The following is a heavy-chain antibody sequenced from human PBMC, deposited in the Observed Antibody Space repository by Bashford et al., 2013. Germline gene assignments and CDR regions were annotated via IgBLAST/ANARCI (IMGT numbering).Heavy chain of an antibody. Sequence: SGPTLVKPTQTLTLTCTFSGFSLNSNGMGVGWIRQPPGKALEWLALIYWDGDKRYSPSLKSRLTITKDTSKNQVVLTMTNMDPVDTATYYCVHRPQRGTVFDYWGQGTLVTVSS. CDR2: IYWDGDK. D-gene: IGHD1-1*01. CDR1: GFSLNSNGMG. J-gene: IGHJ4*02. V-gene: IGHV2-5*02. CDR3: VHRPQRGTVFDY.